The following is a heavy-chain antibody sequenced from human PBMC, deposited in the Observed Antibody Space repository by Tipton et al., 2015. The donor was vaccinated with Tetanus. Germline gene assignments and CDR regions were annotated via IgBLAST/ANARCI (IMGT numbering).Heavy chain of an antibody. CDR1: GYTFTGYY. J-gene: IGHJ4*02. V-gene: IGHV1-2*02. CDR3: ARARDGITMIVVLDY. Sequence: QSGAEVKKPGASVKVSCKASGYTFTGYYMHWVRQAPGQGLEWMGWINPNSGGTNYAQKFQGRVTMTRDTSISTAYMELSRLRSDDTAVYYCARARDGITMIVVLDYWGQGTLVTVSS. D-gene: IGHD3-22*01. CDR2: INPNSGGT.